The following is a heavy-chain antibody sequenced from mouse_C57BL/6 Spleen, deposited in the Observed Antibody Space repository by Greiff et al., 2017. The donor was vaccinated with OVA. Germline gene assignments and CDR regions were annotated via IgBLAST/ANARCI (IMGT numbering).Heavy chain of an antibody. CDR3: ERATVVPYAMDY. CDR2: IYPGDGDT. V-gene: IGHV1-82*01. D-gene: IGHD1-1*01. CDR1: GYAFSSSW. J-gene: IGHJ4*01. Sequence: VQLQQSGPELVKPGASVKISCKASGYAFSSSWMHWVKQRPGKGLEWIGRIYPGDGDTNYNGKFKGKATLTADKSSSTAYMQLSSLTSEDSAVYFCERATVVPYAMDYWGQGTSVTVSS.